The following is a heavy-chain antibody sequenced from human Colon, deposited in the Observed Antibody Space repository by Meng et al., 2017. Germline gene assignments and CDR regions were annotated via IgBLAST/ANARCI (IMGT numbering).Heavy chain of an antibody. Sequence: VQLKELGQGLVKTSGTLSLTCTVYGEYIRSTYWWSWVRKPQGKGMEWIGEVHHSGGTKYTPYLKSRVTISVDESNNQYSLSLTSVTAAETAIYYCGRNGDYSIDPWGRGTLVTVSS. CDR2: VHHSGGT. CDR3: GRNGDYSIDP. V-gene: IGHV4-4*02. D-gene: IGHD2-15*01. CDR1: GEYIRSTYW. J-gene: IGHJ5*02.